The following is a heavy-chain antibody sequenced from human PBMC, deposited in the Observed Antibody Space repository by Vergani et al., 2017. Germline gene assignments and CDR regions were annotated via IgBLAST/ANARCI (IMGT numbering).Heavy chain of an antibody. J-gene: IGHJ4*02. D-gene: IGHD6-6*01. V-gene: IGHV1-69*01. CDR2: IIPIFGTA. Sequence: QVQLVQSGAEVKKPGSSVKVSCKASGGTFSSYAISWVRQAPGQGLEWMGGIIPIFGTANYAQKFQGRVTITADESTSTAYMGLSSLRSEDSAVYYCAGGNRRYSSSYYYFDYWGQGTLVTVSS. CDR3: AGGNRRYSSSYYYFDY. CDR1: GGTFSSYA.